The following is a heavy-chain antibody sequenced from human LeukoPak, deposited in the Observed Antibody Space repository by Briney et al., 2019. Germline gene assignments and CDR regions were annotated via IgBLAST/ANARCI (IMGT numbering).Heavy chain of an antibody. CDR3: ARLGFGKSHFDP. D-gene: IGHD3-10*01. J-gene: IGHJ5*02. Sequence: SETLSLTCTVSGGSINSYYWSWIRQPPGKGLEWIGNIYYSGSTNYNPSLKSRVTISVDTSKNQFSLKLSSVTAADTAVYYAARLGFGKSHFDPWGQGTLVTVSS. CDR1: GGSINSYY. V-gene: IGHV4-59*08. CDR2: IYYSGST.